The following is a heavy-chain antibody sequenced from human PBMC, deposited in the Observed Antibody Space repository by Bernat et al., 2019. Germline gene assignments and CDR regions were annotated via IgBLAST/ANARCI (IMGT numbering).Heavy chain of an antibody. D-gene: IGHD2-21*01. Sequence: QVQLVQSGAEVKKPGSSVKVSCKASGGTFSSYAISWVRQAPGQGLEWMGGIIPIFGTANYAQKFQGRVTITADKSTSTAYMELSSLRSEDTAVYYCARGGPVIANFRDYYYYYMDVWGKGTTVTVSS. J-gene: IGHJ6*03. V-gene: IGHV1-69*06. CDR3: ARGGPVIANFRDYYYYYMDV. CDR1: GGTFSSYA. CDR2: IIPIFGTA.